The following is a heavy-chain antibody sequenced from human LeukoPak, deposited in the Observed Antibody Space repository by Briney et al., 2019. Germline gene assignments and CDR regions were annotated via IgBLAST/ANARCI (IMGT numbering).Heavy chain of an antibody. CDR3: TKEDSSSSGWQGALDY. CDR2: LSGSGSST. CDR1: GFTIGNNY. V-gene: IGHV3-23*01. J-gene: IGHJ4*02. D-gene: IGHD6-19*01. Sequence: GGSLRLSCAASGFTIGNNYMNWVRQAPGKGLEWVSGLSGSGSSTYYADSVKGRFTISRDNSKNTLYLQMNSLRAEDTAVYYCTKEDSSSSGWQGALDYWGQGTLVTVSS.